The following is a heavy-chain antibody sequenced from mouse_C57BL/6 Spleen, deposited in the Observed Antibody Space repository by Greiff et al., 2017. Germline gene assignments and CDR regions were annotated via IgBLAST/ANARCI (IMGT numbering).Heavy chain of an antibody. V-gene: IGHV1-59*01. CDR3: ARGDSARALDY. CDR1: GYTFTSYW. J-gene: IGHJ4*01. Sequence: VQLQQPGAELVRPGTSVKLSCKASGYTFTSYWMHWVKQRPGQGLEWIGVIDPSDSYTNYNQKFKGKATLTVDTSSSTAYMQLSSLTSEDSAVYYCARGDSARALDYWGQGTSVTVSS. D-gene: IGHD6-1*01. CDR2: IDPSDSYT.